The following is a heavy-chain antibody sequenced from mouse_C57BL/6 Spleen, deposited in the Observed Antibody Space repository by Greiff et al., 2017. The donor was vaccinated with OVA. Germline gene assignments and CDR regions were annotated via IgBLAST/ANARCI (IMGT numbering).Heavy chain of an antibody. CDR2: IWTGGGT. CDR3: ARYYGSSHWYFDV. CDR1: GFSLTSYA. J-gene: IGHJ1*03. V-gene: IGHV2-9-1*01. Sequence: VKLVESGPGLVAPSQSLSITCTVSGFSLTSYAISWVRQPPGKGLEWLGVIWTGGGTNYNPALKSRLSISKDNSKSQVFLKMNSLQTDDTARYYCARYYGSSHWYFDVWGTGTTVTVSS. D-gene: IGHD1-1*01.